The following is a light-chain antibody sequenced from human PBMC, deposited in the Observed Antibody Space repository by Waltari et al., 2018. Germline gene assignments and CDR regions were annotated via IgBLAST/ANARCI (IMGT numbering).Light chain of an antibody. J-gene: IGLJ2*01. CDR2: ENN. CDR3: GSWDSSLSLV. Sequence: QSVLTQPPSLSAAPGQKVTISCSGSSSNIGYNFVSWYQQFPGTAPKLLIYENNKRPSGIPDRFSGSKSCTSGTLVITGVQTGDEADYYCGSWDSSLSLVFGGGTKLSVL. V-gene: IGLV1-51*02. CDR1: SSNIGYNF.